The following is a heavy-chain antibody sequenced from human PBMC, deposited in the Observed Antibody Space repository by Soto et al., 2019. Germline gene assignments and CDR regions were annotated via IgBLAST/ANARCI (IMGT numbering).Heavy chain of an antibody. CDR3: ARRCSGRHYDD. D-gene: IGHD1-26*01. V-gene: IGHV3-23*01. Sequence: EVQLLESGGGLVQPGGSLRLSCAASGFTFSSYALRLVRQNPGKGLEWVPAIRGSGDRTYYADSVTGRFTISRDNSKNTVYLQMNSLRGEDTAVYYCARRCSGRHYDDWGPGTLVTISS. J-gene: IGHJ4*02. CDR2: IRGSGDRT. CDR1: GFTFSSYA.